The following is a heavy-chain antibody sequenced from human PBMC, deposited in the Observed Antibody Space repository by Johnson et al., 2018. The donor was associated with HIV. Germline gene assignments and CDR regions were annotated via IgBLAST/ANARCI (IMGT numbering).Heavy chain of an antibody. Sequence: EQLVESGGGLVQPGGSQRLSCAASGFTVSTKYMTWVRQAPGKGLECVSGFYSGGSTYYADSVKGRFIISRDNSKNTLYLQMNSLRVEDTAVYYCARDHGWSRGWLFDAFDIWGQGTMVTVSS. CDR1: GFTVSTKY. V-gene: IGHV3-66*01. CDR2: FYSGGST. J-gene: IGHJ3*02. D-gene: IGHD6-19*01. CDR3: ARDHGWSRGWLFDAFDI.